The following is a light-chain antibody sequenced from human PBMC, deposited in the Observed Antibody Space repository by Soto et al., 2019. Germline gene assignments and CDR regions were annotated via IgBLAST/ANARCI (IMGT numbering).Light chain of an antibody. V-gene: IGKV1-12*01. Sequence: DIQLTQSPSSVSASVGDRVSITCRARQNINSWLAWYQQRPGKAPNLLIYAATMLQSGVPSRFSGSGSGTAFTLTISNLQPEDFASYFCQQANSFPLSFGGGTKVDIK. CDR1: QNINSW. J-gene: IGKJ4*01. CDR2: AAT. CDR3: QQANSFPLS.